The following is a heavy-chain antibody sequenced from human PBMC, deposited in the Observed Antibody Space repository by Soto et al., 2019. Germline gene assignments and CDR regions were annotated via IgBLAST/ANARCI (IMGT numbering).Heavy chain of an antibody. CDR2: INHRGGT. J-gene: IGHJ4*02. Sequence: PSETLSLTCAVHGESFSGYGGPFSGYYWSWIRQTPGKGLEWIGEINHRGGTNYKPSLKSRVTISVDTFKNQFSLNLNSVTAADTAVYYRARCQLRGRSTGGSLCGQGTLVTVSS. CDR3: ARCQLRGRSTGGSL. CDR1: GGPFSGYY. D-gene: IGHD2-2*01. V-gene: IGHV4-34*01.